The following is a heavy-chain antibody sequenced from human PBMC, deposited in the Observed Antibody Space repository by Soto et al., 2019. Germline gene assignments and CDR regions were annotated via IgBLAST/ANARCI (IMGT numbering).Heavy chain of an antibody. CDR2: INWKGDRS. J-gene: IGHJ5*02. D-gene: IGHD1-1*01. V-gene: IGHV3-20*01. CDR1: GFTFDDYG. Sequence: EEQLVESGGGVVRPGGSLRLSCAASGFTFDDYGMSWVRQTPGKGLEWVAGINWKGDRSGHADSVKGRFTISRDNAKNSLYLQMNSLRAEDTAFYHCAREVEGSTGTKLFNPWGQGTLVTVSS. CDR3: AREVEGSTGTKLFNP.